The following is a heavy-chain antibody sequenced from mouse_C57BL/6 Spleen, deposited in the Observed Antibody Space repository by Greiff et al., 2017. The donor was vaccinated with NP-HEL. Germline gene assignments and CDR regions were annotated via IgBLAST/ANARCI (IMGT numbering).Heavy chain of an antibody. Sequence: QVQLHHSFPELVKPGASVKISCKASGYAFSSSWMNWVKQRPGKGLEWIGRIYPGDGDTNYNGKFKGKATLTADKSSSTAYMQLSSLTSEDSAVYFCARDAMDYWGQGTSVTVSS. J-gene: IGHJ4*01. CDR3: ARDAMDY. CDR2: IYPGDGDT. CDR1: GYAFSSSW. V-gene: IGHV1-82*01.